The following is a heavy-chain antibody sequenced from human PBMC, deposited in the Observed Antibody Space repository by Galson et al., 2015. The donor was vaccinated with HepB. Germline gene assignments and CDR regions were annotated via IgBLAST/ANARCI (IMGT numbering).Heavy chain of an antibody. V-gene: IGHV1-2*02. Sequence: SVKVSCKASGYTFTGYYMHWVRQAPGQGLEWMGWINPNSGGTNYAQKFQGRVTVTRDTSISTAYMELSRLRSDDTAVYYCARDEEGYYDSSGYPAWGQGTLVTVSS. D-gene: IGHD3-22*01. CDR2: INPNSGGT. CDR3: ARDEEGYYDSSGYPA. J-gene: IGHJ4*02. CDR1: GYTFTGYY.